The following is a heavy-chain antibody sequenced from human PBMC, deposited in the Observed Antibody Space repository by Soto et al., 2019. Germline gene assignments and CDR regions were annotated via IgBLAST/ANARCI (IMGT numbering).Heavy chain of an antibody. J-gene: IGHJ6*02. D-gene: IGHD2-2*01. CDR2: IIPIFGTA. Sequence: EASVKVSCKASGGTFSSYAISWVRQAPGQGLEWMGGIIPIFGTANYAQKFQGRVTITADKSTSTAYMELSSLRSEDTAVYYCAKTGYCSSTSCPGDYYYYYGMDVWGQGTTVTVSS. CDR3: AKTGYCSSTSCPGDYYYYYGMDV. CDR1: GGTFSSYA. V-gene: IGHV1-69*06.